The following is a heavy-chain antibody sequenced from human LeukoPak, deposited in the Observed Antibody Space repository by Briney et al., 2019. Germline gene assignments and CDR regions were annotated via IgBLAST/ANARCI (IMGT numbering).Heavy chain of an antibody. V-gene: IGHV4-59*08. D-gene: IGHD3-10*01. Sequence: SETLSLTCTVSGGSISSYYWSWIRQPPGKGLEWIGYIYYSGSTNYNPSLKGRVTISVDTSKNQFSLKLSSVTAADTAVYYCARHAYDGSGSYYPYYYYGMDVWGQGTTVTVSS. J-gene: IGHJ6*02. CDR2: IYYSGST. CDR3: ARHAYDGSGSYYPYYYYGMDV. CDR1: GGSISSYY.